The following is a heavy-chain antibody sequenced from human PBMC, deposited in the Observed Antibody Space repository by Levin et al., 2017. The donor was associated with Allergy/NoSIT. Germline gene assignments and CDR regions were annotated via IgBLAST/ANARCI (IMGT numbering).Heavy chain of an antibody. CDR3: ARVRGSRGDYFFVY. D-gene: IGHD2-21*02. Sequence: VASVKVSCKGSGYSFTSYWIGWVRQMPGKGLEWMGIIYPGDSDTRYSPSFQGQVTISADKSISTAYLQWSSLKASDTAMYYCARVRGSRGDYFFVYWGQGTLVTVSS. J-gene: IGHJ4*02. CDR1: GYSFTSYW. V-gene: IGHV5-51*01. CDR2: IYPGDSDT.